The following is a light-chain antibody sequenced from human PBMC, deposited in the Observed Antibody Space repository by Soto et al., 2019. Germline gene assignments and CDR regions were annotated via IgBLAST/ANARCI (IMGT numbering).Light chain of an antibody. Sequence: EIVMTQSPAPLSVSPGEGATLSCSVSQSIRSNLAWYQQRPGRAPRLLMYGASTRADGIPARFTGSGSGTEFTLTISSLQSEDFAVYYCQQYHIWPPWTSGQGTKVDIK. CDR1: QSIRSN. V-gene: IGKV3-15*01. J-gene: IGKJ1*01. CDR2: GAS. CDR3: QQYHIWPPWT.